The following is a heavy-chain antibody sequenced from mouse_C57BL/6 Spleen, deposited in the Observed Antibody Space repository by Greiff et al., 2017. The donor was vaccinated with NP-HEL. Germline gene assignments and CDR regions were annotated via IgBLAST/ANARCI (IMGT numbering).Heavy chain of an antibody. Sequence: EVQLQQSGTVLARPGASVKMSCKTSGYTFTSYWMHWVKQRPGQGLEWIGAIYPGNSDTSYNQKFKGKAKLTAVTSASTAYMELSSLTNEDSAVYYCTRGTDSKEGAWFAYWGQGTLVTVSA. CDR3: TRGTDSKEGAWFAY. J-gene: IGHJ3*01. D-gene: IGHD3-3*01. CDR2: IYPGNSDT. CDR1: GYTFTSYW. V-gene: IGHV1-5*01.